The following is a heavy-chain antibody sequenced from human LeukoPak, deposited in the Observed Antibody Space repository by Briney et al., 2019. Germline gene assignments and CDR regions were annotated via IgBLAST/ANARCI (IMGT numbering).Heavy chain of an antibody. Sequence: KTSETLSLTCAVSGGSISSSNWWNWIRQPPGKGLEWIGYIYYTGSTNYNPSLKSRVTMSVDTSKNQFSLNLKSVTPEDTAVYYCARNLIPEQLVLNFWGQGTLVTVTS. V-gene: IGHV4-28*01. D-gene: IGHD6-13*01. CDR3: ARNLIPEQLVLNF. J-gene: IGHJ4*02. CDR1: GGSISSSNW. CDR2: IYYTGST.